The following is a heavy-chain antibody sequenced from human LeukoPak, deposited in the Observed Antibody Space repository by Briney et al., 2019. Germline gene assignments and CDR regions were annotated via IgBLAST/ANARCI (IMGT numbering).Heavy chain of an antibody. J-gene: IGHJ4*02. CDR3: TSNYCSGGSCYLY. Sequence: GGSPRLSCAASGFTFSGSVMHWVRQASGKGLEWVGRIRSKANNYATAYVASVKGRFTISRDDSKNTAFLQMNSLKTEDTAVYYCTSNYCSGGSCYLYWGQGTLVTVSS. D-gene: IGHD2-15*01. V-gene: IGHV3-73*01. CDR1: GFTFSGSV. CDR2: IRSKANNYAT.